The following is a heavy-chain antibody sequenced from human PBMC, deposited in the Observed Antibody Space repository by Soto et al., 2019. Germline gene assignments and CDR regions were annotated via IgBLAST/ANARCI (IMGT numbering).Heavy chain of an antibody. CDR3: AKGLTMVRGVRDGMDV. CDR1: GFTFSSYG. V-gene: IGHV3-30*18. J-gene: IGHJ6*02. CDR2: ISYDGSNK. D-gene: IGHD3-10*01. Sequence: GGSLRLSCAASGFTFSSYGMHWVRQAPGKGLEWVAVISYDGSNKYYADSVKGRFTISRDNSKNTLYLQMNSLRAEDTAVYYCAKGLTMVRGVRDGMDVWGQGTTVTVSS.